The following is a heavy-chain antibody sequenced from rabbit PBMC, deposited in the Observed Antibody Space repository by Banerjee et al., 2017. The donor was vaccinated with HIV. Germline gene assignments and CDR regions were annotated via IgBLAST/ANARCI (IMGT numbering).Heavy chain of an antibody. CDR2: IDRGCSAFT. Sequence: LVESGGGLVKPGASLTLTCIASGVSFSGSSYMCWVRQAPGKGLEWIACIDRGCSAFTYFASWAKGRFTISKTSSTTVTLHMTSLTAADTATYFCARDTSSSFSSYGMDLLGPGTLVTVS. V-gene: IGHV1S40*01. CDR3: ARDTSSSFSSYGMDL. J-gene: IGHJ6*01. D-gene: IGHD1-1*01. CDR1: GVSFSGSSY.